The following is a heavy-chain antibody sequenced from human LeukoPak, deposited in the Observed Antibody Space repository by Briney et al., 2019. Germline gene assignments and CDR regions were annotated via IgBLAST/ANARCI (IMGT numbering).Heavy chain of an antibody. J-gene: IGHJ4*02. V-gene: IGHV3-23*01. CDR1: GFTFSSYA. D-gene: IGHD3-10*01. CDR3: AKDRLGNYGSGSSFDY. CDR2: ISGSGGST. Sequence: GGSLRLSCAASGFTFSSYAMSWVRQAPGKGLEWVSAISGSGGSTYYADSVKGRFTISRDNSKNTLYLQMNSLRAGDTAVYYCAKDRLGNYGSGSSFDYWGQGTLVTVSS.